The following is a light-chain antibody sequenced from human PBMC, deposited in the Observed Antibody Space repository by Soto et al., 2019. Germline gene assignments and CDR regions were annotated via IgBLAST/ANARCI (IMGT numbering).Light chain of an antibody. V-gene: IGLV2-14*01. CDR1: SSDVGGYNH. J-gene: IGLJ2*01. Sequence: QSALTQPASVSGSPGQSISISCTGTSSDVGGYNHVSWYQQHPGKAPKLLIYEVSNRPSGVSSRFSGSKSVNTASLTISGLQAEDEAHYYCSSYTSTSTRVLFGGGTKLTVL. CDR2: EVS. CDR3: SSYTSTSTRVL.